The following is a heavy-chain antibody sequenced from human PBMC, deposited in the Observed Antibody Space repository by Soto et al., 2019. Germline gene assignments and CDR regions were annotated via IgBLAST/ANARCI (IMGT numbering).Heavy chain of an antibody. CDR2: SDYSGST. V-gene: IGHV4-59*08. CDR3: ARQSALWSDYYFDY. J-gene: IGHJ4*02. Sequence: QVQLQESGPGLVKPSETLSLTCSVSGDSVSTYYWRWIRQPPGKGLEWIGYSDYSGSTSYNPSLRRRVTTAEDTYNNYSLLHMISVAAEDTAEYFSARQSALWSDYYFDYWGQGTLVTVSS. CDR1: GDSVSTYY. D-gene: IGHD3-3*01.